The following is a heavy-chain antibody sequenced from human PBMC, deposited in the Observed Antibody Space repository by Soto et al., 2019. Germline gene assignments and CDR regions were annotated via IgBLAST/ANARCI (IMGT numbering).Heavy chain of an antibody. CDR2: IYYSGST. D-gene: IGHD3-3*01. J-gene: IGHJ4*02. CDR1: GGSISSYY. V-gene: IGHV4-59*01. CDR3: ARSPDTISFYFDY. Sequence: SETLSLTCTVSGGSISSYYWSWIRQPPGKGLEWIGYIYYSGSTNYNPSLKSRVTISVYTSKNQFSLKLSSVTAADTAVYYCARSPDTISFYFDYWGQGTLVTVSS.